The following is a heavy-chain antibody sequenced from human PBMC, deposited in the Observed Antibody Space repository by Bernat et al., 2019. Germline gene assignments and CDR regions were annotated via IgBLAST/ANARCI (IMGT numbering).Heavy chain of an antibody. D-gene: IGHD3-3*01. CDR2: ISSSSSTI. CDR3: ARGGGGITIFGVVIEAANYYYMDV. V-gene: IGHV3-48*02. J-gene: IGHJ6*03. Sequence: EVQLVESGGGLVQPGGSLRLSCAASGFTFSSYSMNWVRQAPGKGLEWVSYISSSSSTINYADSVKGRFTISRDNAKNSLYLQMNSLRDEDTAVYYCARGGGGITIFGVVIEAANYYYMDVWGKGTTVTVSS. CDR1: GFTFSSYS.